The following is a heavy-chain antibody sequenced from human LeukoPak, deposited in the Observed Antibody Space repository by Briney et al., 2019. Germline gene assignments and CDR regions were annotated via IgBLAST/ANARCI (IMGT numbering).Heavy chain of an antibody. CDR3: ARLRDSSGFYSRV. CDR1: GGSISSSGYY. Sequence: SETLSLTCTVSGGSISSSGYYWGWIRQPPGKGLEWIGNIYYGGNTYYNPSLKSRVTISVDTSKNQFSLKLTSVAAADTAVYYCARLRDSSGFYSRVWGQGTLVTVSS. V-gene: IGHV4-39*01. D-gene: IGHD3-22*01. J-gene: IGHJ4*02. CDR2: IYYGGNT.